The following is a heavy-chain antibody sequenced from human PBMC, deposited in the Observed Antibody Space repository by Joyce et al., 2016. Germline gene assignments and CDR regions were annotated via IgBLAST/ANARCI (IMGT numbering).Heavy chain of an antibody. CDR1: GGSINDYY. Sequence: QVQLQESGPGLVKPSETLSLICSVSGGSINDYYWNWIRQPAGKGREGIGRFYSSGRNKYNPSLQSRVTMSVDTSKNQFSLRLSSVTAADTAVYFCARDIVAVPAAPDDAFDLWGQGTMVTVFS. V-gene: IGHV4-4*07. J-gene: IGHJ3*01. CDR3: ARDIVAVPAAPDDAFDL. CDR2: FYSSGRN. D-gene: IGHD2-2*01.